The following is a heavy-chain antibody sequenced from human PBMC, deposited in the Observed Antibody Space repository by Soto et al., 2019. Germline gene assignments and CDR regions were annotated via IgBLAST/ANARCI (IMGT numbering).Heavy chain of an antibody. CDR1: GYSFTSYY. J-gene: IGHJ5*01. V-gene: IGHV1-46*01. CDR2: INPSSST. CDR3: ARVRCSGGSCYAVDS. D-gene: IGHD2-15*01. Sequence: ASVKVSCKASGYSFTSYYIHWVRQAPGQGLEWMGIINPSSSTTYAQKFQGRVTMTRDTSTSTVYMELSSLRSEDTAVYYCARVRCSGGSCYAVDSWG.